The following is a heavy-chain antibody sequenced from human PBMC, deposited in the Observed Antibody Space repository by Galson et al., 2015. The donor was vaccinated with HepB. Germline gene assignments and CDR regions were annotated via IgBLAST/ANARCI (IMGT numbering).Heavy chain of an antibody. CDR3: ARDCSGGSCYSDKFDY. D-gene: IGHD2-15*01. Sequence: LSLTCTVSGGSISSSSYYWGWIRQPPGKGLEWIGSIYYSGSTYYNPSLKSRVTISVDTSKNQFSLKLSSVTAADTAVYYCARDCSGGSCYSDKFDYWGQGTLVTVSS. CDR1: GGSISSSSYY. J-gene: IGHJ4*02. V-gene: IGHV4-39*07. CDR2: IYYSGST.